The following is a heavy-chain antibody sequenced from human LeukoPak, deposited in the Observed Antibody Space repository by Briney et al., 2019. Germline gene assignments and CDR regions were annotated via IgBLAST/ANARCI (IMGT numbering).Heavy chain of an antibody. CDR3: ARESRYSSSWEYFDY. V-gene: IGHV3-11*04. J-gene: IGHJ4*02. Sequence: GGSLRLSCAASGFTFSDYYMSWIRQAPGKGLEWVSYISSSGSTIYYADSVKGRLTISRDNAKNSLYLQMNSLRAEDTAVYYCARESRYSSSWEYFDYWGQGTLVIVSS. CDR2: ISSSGSTI. D-gene: IGHD6-13*01. CDR1: GFTFSDYY.